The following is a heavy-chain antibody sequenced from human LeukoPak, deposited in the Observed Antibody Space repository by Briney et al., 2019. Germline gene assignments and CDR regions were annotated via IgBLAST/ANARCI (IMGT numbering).Heavy chain of an antibody. D-gene: IGHD2-15*01. CDR3: ARVPPTVGGYYYYYMDV. V-gene: IGHV1-69*05. CDR2: IIPIFGTA. Sequence: GASVKVSCKASGGTFSSYAISWVRQAPGQGLEWMGGIIPIFGTANYAQKFQGRVTITTDESTSTAYMELGSLRSEDTAVYYCARVPPTVGGYYYYYMDVWGKGTTVTVSS. J-gene: IGHJ6*03. CDR1: GGTFSSYA.